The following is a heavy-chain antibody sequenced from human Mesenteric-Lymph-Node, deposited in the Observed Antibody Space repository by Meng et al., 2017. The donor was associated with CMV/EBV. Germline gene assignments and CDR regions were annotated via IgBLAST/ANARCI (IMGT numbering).Heavy chain of an antibody. CDR1: GFIFSSYW. J-gene: IGHJ4*02. CDR3: ARDSDSSGWYEDY. Sequence: CAASGFIFSSYWMHWVRQAPGKGPVWVSRIHSDGSITSHADSVKGRFTISRDNSKNTLYLQMNSLRAEDTAVYYCARDSDSSGWYEDYWGQGTLVTVSS. D-gene: IGHD6-19*01. CDR2: IHSDGSIT. V-gene: IGHV3-74*01.